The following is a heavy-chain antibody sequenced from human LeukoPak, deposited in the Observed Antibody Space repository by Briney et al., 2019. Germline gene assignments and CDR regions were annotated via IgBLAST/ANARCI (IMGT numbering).Heavy chain of an antibody. V-gene: IGHV1-18*01. D-gene: IGHD3-22*01. Sequence: GASVKVSCKASGYTFTTYNINWVRQAPGQGLDWMGWISCYNGNTNYAQKLQGTVTMTRDMSTSTVYMELSSMRSEDTDVYYCEREVYDSSGYYYVERNNWFDHWGQGTLVTVSS. J-gene: IGHJ5*02. CDR1: GYTFTTYN. CDR2: ISCYNGNT. CDR3: EREVYDSSGYYYVERNNWFDH.